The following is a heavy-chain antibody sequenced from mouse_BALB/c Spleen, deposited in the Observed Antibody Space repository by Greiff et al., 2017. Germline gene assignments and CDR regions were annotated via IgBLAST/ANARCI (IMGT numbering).Heavy chain of an antibody. CDR2: IDPENGNT. D-gene: IGHD2-4*01. V-gene: IGHV14-1*02. CDR1: GFNIKDYY. Sequence: VQLQQSGAELVRPGALVKLSCKASGFNIKDYYMHWVKQRPEQGLEWIGWIDPENGNTIYDPKFQGKASITADTSSNTAYLQLSSLTSEDTAVYYCARGAITTGFDYWGQGTTLTVSS. J-gene: IGHJ2*01. CDR3: ARGAITTGFDY.